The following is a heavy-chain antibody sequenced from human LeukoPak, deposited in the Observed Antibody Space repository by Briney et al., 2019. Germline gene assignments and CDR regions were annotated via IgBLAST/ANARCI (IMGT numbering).Heavy chain of an antibody. CDR1: GGSISSYY. Sequence: KPSETLSLTCTVSGGSISSYYWSWMRQPPGKGLECIGYIHSSGNTNYNPSLKSRVTISVDTSKNQFFLKLSSVTAADTAVYYCARWSVVTAVFDYWGQGTLVTVSS. CDR2: IHSSGNT. D-gene: IGHD2-21*02. CDR3: ARWSVVTAVFDY. J-gene: IGHJ4*02. V-gene: IGHV4-59*08.